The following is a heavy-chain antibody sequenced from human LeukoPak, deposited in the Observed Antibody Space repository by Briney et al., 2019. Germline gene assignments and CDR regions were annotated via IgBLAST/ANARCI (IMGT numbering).Heavy chain of an antibody. Sequence: GGSLRLSCAASGLSVRSNYLTWVRQAPGKGLEWVSVIHTGGSAYYADSVKGRFIISRDNSKNTLYLQINNLRAEDTAVYYCVRDSPDPPYTSGWYGNWGQGTLVTVSS. V-gene: IGHV3-53*01. D-gene: IGHD6-13*01. CDR1: GLSVRSNY. CDR3: VRDSPDPPYTSGWYGN. J-gene: IGHJ4*02. CDR2: IHTGGSA.